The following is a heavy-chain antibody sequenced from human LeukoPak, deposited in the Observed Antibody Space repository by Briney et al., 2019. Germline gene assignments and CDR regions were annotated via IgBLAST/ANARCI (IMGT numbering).Heavy chain of an antibody. D-gene: IGHD7-27*01. CDR1: GGSISSYY. J-gene: IGHJ4*02. V-gene: IGHV4-59*08. Sequence: SETLSLTCTVSGGSISSYYWSWIRQPPGKGLEWIGYIYYSGSAIYSPSLKSRVTISVDTSKNQFSLRLSSVTAADTAVYYCARRSANWGSKAFDYWGQGTLVTVSS. CDR2: IYYSGSA. CDR3: ARRSANWGSKAFDY.